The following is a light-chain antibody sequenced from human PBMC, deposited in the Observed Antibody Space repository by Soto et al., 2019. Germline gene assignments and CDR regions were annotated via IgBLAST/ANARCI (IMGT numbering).Light chain of an antibody. J-gene: IGLJ2*01. Sequence: QLVLTQSPSASASLGASVKLTCTLSSGHSSYAIAWHQQQPEKGPRYLMKLNSDGSHNKGDGIPDRFSGSSSGAERYLTISSLPSEDEADYYCQTWGTGRVFGGGTKLTVL. V-gene: IGLV4-69*01. CDR1: SGHSSYA. CDR3: QTWGTGRV. CDR2: LNSDGSH.